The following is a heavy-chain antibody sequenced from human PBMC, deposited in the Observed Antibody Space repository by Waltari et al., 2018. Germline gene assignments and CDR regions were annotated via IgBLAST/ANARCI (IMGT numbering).Heavy chain of an antibody. CDR1: GFTFTTYA. J-gene: IGHJ4*02. CDR3: ARFSHKDY. V-gene: IGHV3-23*04. CDR2: ITGSGGST. Sequence: EVQLVESGGGLVQPGGSLRLSCAASGFTFTTYAMNWVRQAPGKGLEWVSTITGSGGSTYYPDSVKGRFTISRDNSKNTLYLQMNSLRAEDTALYYCARFSHKDYWGQGILVTVSS.